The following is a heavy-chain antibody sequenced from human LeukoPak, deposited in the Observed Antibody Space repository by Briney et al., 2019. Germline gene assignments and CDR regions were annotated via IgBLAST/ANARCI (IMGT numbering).Heavy chain of an antibody. J-gene: IGHJ4*02. V-gene: IGHV3-7*01. D-gene: IGHD3-10*01. CDR3: AREAWFGESVLDY. CDR2: IKQDGSEK. Sequence: HPGGSLRLSCAASGFTFSSYWMSWVRQAPGKGLEWVANIKQDGSEKYYVDSVKGRFTISRDNAKNSLYLQMNSLRAEDTAVYYCAREAWFGESVLDYWGQGTLVTVSS. CDR1: GFTFSSYW.